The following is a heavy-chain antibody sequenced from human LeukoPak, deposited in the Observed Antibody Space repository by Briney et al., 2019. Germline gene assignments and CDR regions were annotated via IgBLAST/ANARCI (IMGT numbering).Heavy chain of an antibody. CDR1: GFTFSNAW. CDR2: IKSKTDGATT. CDR3: TTEQIFGVVIPY. Sequence: VGSLRLSCAASGFTFSNAWTSWVRQAPGKGLEWVGRIKSKTDGATTDYAAPVKGRFTISRDDSKNTLYLQMNSLKTEDTAVYYCTTEQIFGVVIPYWGQGTLVTVSS. D-gene: IGHD3-3*01. V-gene: IGHV3-15*01. J-gene: IGHJ4*02.